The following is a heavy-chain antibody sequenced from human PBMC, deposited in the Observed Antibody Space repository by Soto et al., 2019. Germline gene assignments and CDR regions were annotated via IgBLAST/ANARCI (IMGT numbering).Heavy chain of an antibody. Sequence: QVQLVESGGGVVQPGRSLRLSCAASGFTFSHYAMHWVRQAPGKGLEWVAIISYDGSKKYYGDSVKGRFTISRDNSKNTLYLQINSLRVEDTAVYYCARDVAGKNWFDPWGQGTQVTVYS. J-gene: IGHJ5*02. CDR1: GFTFSHYA. CDR3: ARDVAGKNWFDP. V-gene: IGHV3-30-3*01. D-gene: IGHD6-19*01. CDR2: ISYDGSKK.